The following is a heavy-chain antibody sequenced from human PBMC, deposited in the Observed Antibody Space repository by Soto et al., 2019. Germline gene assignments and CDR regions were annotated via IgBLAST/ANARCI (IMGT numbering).Heavy chain of an antibody. CDR1: GYTFTSYD. CDR2: MNPNSGNT. Sequence: ASVKVSCKASGYTFTSYDINRVRQATGQGLEWMGWMNPNSGNTGYAQKFQGRVTMTRNTSISTAYMELSSLRSEDTAVYYCASQRYYDFWSGYLLPYYYCGMDVWGQGTTVTVSS. J-gene: IGHJ6*02. D-gene: IGHD3-3*01. V-gene: IGHV1-8*01. CDR3: ASQRYYDFWSGYLLPYYYCGMDV.